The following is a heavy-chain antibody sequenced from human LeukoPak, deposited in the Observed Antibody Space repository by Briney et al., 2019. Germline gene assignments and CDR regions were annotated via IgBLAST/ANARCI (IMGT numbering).Heavy chain of an antibody. CDR3: AKGWGGTGRNFFDY. V-gene: IGHV3-23*01. Sequence: PGGSLRLSCAASGFTFSNFAMSWVRLTPGKGLEWVSSISGSGATSFSADSVKGRFIISRHNSKSTLYLQMNSLRVEDTAVYYCAKGWGGTGRNFFDYWGQGTQVTVSS. CDR2: ISGSGATS. J-gene: IGHJ4*02. CDR1: GFTFSNFA. D-gene: IGHD1-26*01.